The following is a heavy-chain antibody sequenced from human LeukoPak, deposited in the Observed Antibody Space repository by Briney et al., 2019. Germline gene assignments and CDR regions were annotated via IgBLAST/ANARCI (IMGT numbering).Heavy chain of an antibody. V-gene: IGHV3-21*01. CDR3: AREPTKYCSSTSCYDD. Sequence: GGSLRLSCAASGFTFSSYSMNWVRQAPGKGLEWVSSISSSSSYIYYADSVKGRFTISRDNAKNSLYLPMNSLRAEDTAVYYCAREPTKYCSSTSCYDDWGQGTLVTVSS. CDR2: ISSSSSYI. CDR1: GFTFSSYS. J-gene: IGHJ4*02. D-gene: IGHD2-2*01.